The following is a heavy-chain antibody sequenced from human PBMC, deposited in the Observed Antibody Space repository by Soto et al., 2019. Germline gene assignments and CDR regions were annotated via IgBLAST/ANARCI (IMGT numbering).Heavy chain of an antibody. CDR1: GFSLSTSGVG. J-gene: IGHJ3*02. CDR3: AHIRTPRTPYDDFWSGYWYAFDI. CDR2: IYWDDDK. V-gene: IGHV2-5*02. Sequence: QITLKESGPTLVKPTQTLTLTCTFSGFSLSTSGVGVGWIRQPPGTVLECLALIYWDDDKRYSPSLKSRLTITKDTSKNQVVRTMTNMDPVDTATYYCAHIRTPRTPYDDFWSGYWYAFDIWGQGTMVTVSS. D-gene: IGHD3-3*01.